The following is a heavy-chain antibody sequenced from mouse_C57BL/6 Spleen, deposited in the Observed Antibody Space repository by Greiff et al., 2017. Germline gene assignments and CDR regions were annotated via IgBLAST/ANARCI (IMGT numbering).Heavy chain of an antibody. CDR2: IYPGDGDT. D-gene: IGHD2-1*01. J-gene: IGHJ2*01. CDR1: GYAFSSSW. Sequence: VKLVESGPELVKPGASVKISCKASGYAFSSSWMNWVKQRPGKGLEWIGRIYPGDGDTNYNGKFKGKATLTADKSSSTAYMQLSSLTSEDSAVYFCARDYGNYVGDYWGQGTTLTVSS. V-gene: IGHV1-82*01. CDR3: ARDYGNYVGDY.